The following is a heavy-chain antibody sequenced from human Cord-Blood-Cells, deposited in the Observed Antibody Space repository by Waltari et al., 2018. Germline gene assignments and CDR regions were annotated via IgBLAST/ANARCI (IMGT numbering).Heavy chain of an antibody. CDR3: ARAGYGDGWGMDSKNYFDY. Sequence: MHWVRQAPGKGLEWVAVISYDGSNKYYADSVKGRFTISRDNSKNTLYLQMNSLRAEDTAVYYCARAGYGDGWGMDSKNYFDYWGQGTLVTVSS. V-gene: IGHV3-30-3*01. CDR2: ISYDGSNK. J-gene: IGHJ4*02. D-gene: IGHD3-10*01.